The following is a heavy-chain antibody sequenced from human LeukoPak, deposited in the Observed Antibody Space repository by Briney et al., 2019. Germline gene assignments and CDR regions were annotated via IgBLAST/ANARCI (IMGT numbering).Heavy chain of an antibody. D-gene: IGHD3-22*01. Sequence: GESLKISCKGSGYSFTSYGISWVRQAPGQGLEWMGWISAYNGNTNYAQKLQGRVTMTTDTSTSTAYMELRSLRSDDTAVYYCARDHYDSSGLDAFDIWGQGTMVTVSS. V-gene: IGHV1-18*01. CDR2: ISAYNGNT. CDR3: ARDHYDSSGLDAFDI. J-gene: IGHJ3*02. CDR1: GYSFTSYG.